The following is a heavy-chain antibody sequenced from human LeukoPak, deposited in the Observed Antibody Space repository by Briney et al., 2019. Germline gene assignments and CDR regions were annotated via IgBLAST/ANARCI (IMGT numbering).Heavy chain of an antibody. D-gene: IGHD3-10*01. CDR2: SEDKANSYTT. CDR1: GFGFSDHY. CDR3: TRGKSVSGGASDI. Sequence: PGGSLRLSCAASGFGFSDHYRGWVRQAPGKGLEWVGRSEDKANSYTTEYAASVKGRFSISRDDSKNSLYLQMNSLKTEDTAVYYCTRGKSVSGGASDIWGQGTMVTVSS. V-gene: IGHV3-72*01. J-gene: IGHJ3*02.